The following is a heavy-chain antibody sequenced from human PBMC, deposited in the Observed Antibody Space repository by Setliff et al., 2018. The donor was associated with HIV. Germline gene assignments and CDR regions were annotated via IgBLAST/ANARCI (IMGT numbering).Heavy chain of an antibody. J-gene: IGHJ6*03. CDR3: ARGKDGYSYGQTIEYYYYMDV. CDR1: GYTFTSYY. V-gene: IGHV1-46*01. Sequence: ASVKVSCKASGYTFTSYYMHWVRQAPGQGLEWMGIINPNGGTTNYARKFQGRVTMTRDTSTSTVYMELSSLRAEDTAVYYCARGKDGYSYGQTIEYYYYMDVWGKGTTVTVSS. CDR2: INPNGGTT. D-gene: IGHD5-18*01.